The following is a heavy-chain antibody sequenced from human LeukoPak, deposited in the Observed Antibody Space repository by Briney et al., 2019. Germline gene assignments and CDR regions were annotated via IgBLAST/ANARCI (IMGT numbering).Heavy chain of an antibody. CDR2: INHSGST. Sequence: SETLSLTCVVYGGSFSGYYWSWIRQPPGKGLEWIGEINHSGSTNYNPSLKSRVTISVDTSKNQFSLKLSSVTAADTAVYYCARAEIKLYNQRRYYFDYWGQGTLVTVSS. V-gene: IGHV4-34*01. J-gene: IGHJ4*02. D-gene: IGHD3-16*02. CDR3: ARAEIKLYNQRRYYFDY. CDR1: GGSFSGYY.